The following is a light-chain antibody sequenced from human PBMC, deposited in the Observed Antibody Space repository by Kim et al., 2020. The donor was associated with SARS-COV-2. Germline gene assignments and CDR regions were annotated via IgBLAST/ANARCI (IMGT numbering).Light chain of an antibody. J-gene: IGKJ1*01. V-gene: IGKV3-20*01. Sequence: SPGERATLSCRASQSVRSSYLAWYQQKPGHSPRLLIYDASSRATGIPDRFSGSGSGTDFTLTISRLEPEDFAVYYCQQYGSSPGTFGQGTKVDIK. CDR2: DAS. CDR1: QSVRSSY. CDR3: QQYGSSPGT.